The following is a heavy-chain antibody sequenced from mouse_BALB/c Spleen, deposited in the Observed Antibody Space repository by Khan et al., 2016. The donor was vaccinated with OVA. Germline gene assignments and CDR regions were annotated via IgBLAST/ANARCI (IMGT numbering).Heavy chain of an antibody. CDR1: GFSLSRYN. V-gene: IGHV2-6-4*01. D-gene: IGHD2-14*01. CDR3: ARAYYRYDGYYAIDY. Sequence: VELKESGPGLVAPSQSLSITCTVSGFSLSRYNIHWVRQPPGKGLEWLGMIWGGGGTDYNSTLKIRLSIIKDNSKSQVFLKMNSLQTDDTAMYFCARAYYRYDGYYAIDYWGQGTSVIVSS. J-gene: IGHJ4*01. CDR2: IWGGGGT.